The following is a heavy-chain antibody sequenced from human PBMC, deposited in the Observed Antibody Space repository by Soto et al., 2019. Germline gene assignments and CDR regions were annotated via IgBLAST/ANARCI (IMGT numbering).Heavy chain of an antibody. J-gene: IGHJ4*02. CDR2: IYYSGNT. CDR3: ARDFKRNSSPTGTLEY. CDR1: GDSISSGYYY. V-gene: IGHV4-30-4*01. Sequence: QVQLRESGPGLVKPSQTLSLTCTVSGDSISSGYYYWSWIRQPPGKGLDWIGCIYYSGNTYYNQALTHRFCITGDTSKTQFSLQLSSATGAATALYYCARDFKRNSSPTGTLEYWCLGTLVSVAS. D-gene: IGHD6-13*01.